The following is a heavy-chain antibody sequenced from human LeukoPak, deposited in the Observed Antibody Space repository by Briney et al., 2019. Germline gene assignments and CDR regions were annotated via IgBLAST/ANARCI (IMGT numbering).Heavy chain of an antibody. V-gene: IGHV1-2*02. CDR2: INPNSGGT. CDR1: GYTFTGYY. D-gene: IGHD3-3*01. Sequence: ASVKVSCKASGYTFTGYYMHWVRQAPGQGLEWMGWINPNSGGTNYAQKFQGRVTMTTDTSTSTAYMELRSLRSDDTAVYYCARDLWIFESARHIDYWGQGTLVTVSS. CDR3: ARDLWIFESARHIDY. J-gene: IGHJ4*02.